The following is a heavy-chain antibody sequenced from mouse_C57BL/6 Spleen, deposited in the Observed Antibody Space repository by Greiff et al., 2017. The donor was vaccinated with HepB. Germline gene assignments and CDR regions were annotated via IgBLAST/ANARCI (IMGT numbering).Heavy chain of an antibody. V-gene: IGHV1-64*01. J-gene: IGHJ2*01. Sequence: QVQLKQPGAELVKPGASVKLSCKASGYTFTSYWMHWVKQRPGQGLEWIGMFHPNSGSTNYNEKFKSKATLTVDKSSSTAYMQLSSLTSEDSAVYYCAMQDGYFYFDYWGQGTTLTVSS. CDR2: FHPNSGST. CDR3: AMQDGYFYFDY. D-gene: IGHD2-3*01. CDR1: GYTFTSYW.